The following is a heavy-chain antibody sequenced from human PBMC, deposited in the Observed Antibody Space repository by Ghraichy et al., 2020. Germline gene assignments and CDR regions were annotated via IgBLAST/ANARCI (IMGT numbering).Heavy chain of an antibody. CDR1: GFTFSRYW. D-gene: IGHD3-16*01. V-gene: IGHV3-7*03. J-gene: IGHJ4*02. CDR2: IKHDSSEK. Sequence: GGSLRLSCAASGFTFSRYWMTWVRQAPGKGLEWVANIKHDSSEKYYVDSVKGRFTISRDDAKNTLFLQMNSLRAEDTALYYCARLGFGVPFDYWGQGTLVTVSS. CDR3: ARLGFGVPFDY.